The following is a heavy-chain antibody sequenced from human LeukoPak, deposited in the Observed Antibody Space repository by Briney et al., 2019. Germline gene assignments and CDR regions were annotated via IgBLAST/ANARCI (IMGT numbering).Heavy chain of an antibody. CDR3: ARVSCGSTSCYSYPWCYYYYGVDV. D-gene: IGHD2-2*01. CDR1: GFIFDKYW. Sequence: GGSLRLSCAASGFIFDKYWMNWVRQAPGKGLEWVANIKPDESEKYYVDSVKGRFTISRDNAKNSLYLQMNSLRAEDTAVYSCARVSCGSTSCYSYPWCYYYYGVDVWGQGTTVTVSS. CDR2: IKPDESEK. J-gene: IGHJ6*02. V-gene: IGHV3-7*01.